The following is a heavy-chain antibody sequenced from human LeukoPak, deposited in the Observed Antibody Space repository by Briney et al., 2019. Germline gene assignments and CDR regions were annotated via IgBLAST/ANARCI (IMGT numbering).Heavy chain of an antibody. J-gene: IGHJ4*02. Sequence: KPSETLSLTCTVSGGSISSYYWSWIRQPPGKGLEWIGYIYYSGSTNYNPSLKSRVTISVGTSKNQFSLKLSSVTAADTAVYYCASARRGIAAAGTVDYWGQGTLVTVSS. CDR2: IYYSGST. CDR1: GGSISSYY. D-gene: IGHD6-13*01. V-gene: IGHV4-59*01. CDR3: ASARRGIAAAGTVDY.